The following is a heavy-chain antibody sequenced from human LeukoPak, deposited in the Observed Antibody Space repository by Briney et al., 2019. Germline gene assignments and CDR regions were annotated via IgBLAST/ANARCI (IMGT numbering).Heavy chain of an antibody. J-gene: IGHJ3*02. D-gene: IGHD5-18*01. Sequence: GGSLRLSCAASGFTFSTYAMHWVRQAPGKGLEWVAVISYDGSSKYYADSVKGRFTLSRDNSKNTLYLQMNSLRAEDTAVYYCARARSSYGYGDAFDIWGQGTMVTVSS. CDR2: ISYDGSSK. CDR3: ARARSSYGYGDAFDI. V-gene: IGHV3-30*04. CDR1: GFTFSTYA.